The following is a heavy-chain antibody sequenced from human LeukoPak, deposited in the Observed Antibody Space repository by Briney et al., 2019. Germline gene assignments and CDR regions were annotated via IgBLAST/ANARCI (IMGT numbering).Heavy chain of an antibody. J-gene: IGHJ3*02. V-gene: IGHV1-18*01. D-gene: IGHD3-22*01. CDR1: GYTFTSYG. Sequence: GASVKVSCKASGYTFTSYGISWVRQAPGQGLEWMGWISAYNGNTNYAQKLQGRVTMTTDTSTSTAYMALRSLRSDDTAVYYCARDRGLEYYYDSSGYADAFDIWGQGTMVTVSS. CDR3: ARDRGLEYYYDSSGYADAFDI. CDR2: ISAYNGNT.